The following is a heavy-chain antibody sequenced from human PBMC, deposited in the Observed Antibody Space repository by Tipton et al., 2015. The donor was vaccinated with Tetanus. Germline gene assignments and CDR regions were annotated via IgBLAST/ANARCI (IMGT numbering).Heavy chain of an antibody. V-gene: IGHV1-18*01. CDR2: INTYDGKT. CDR1: GYSFFNYG. Sequence: QLVQSGAELKKPGASLKVSCKTSGYSFFNYGISWVRQAPGQGLEWMGWINTYDGKTNYAQKFQGRVTMTTDTSTTTGYMELRSLTSDDTAVYYCARVPTNPLAVDRPTDYWGQGTLVTVSS. D-gene: IGHD6-19*01. CDR3: ARVPTNPLAVDRPTDY. J-gene: IGHJ4*02.